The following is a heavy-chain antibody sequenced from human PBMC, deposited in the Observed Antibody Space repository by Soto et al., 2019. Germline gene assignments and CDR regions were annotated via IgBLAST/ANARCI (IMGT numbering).Heavy chain of an antibody. CDR3: PRWYSSSWCGFGAY. J-gene: IGHJ4*02. CDR1: GFTFSNYA. CDR2: ISYSGGSK. Sequence: GGSLRLSCAASGFTFSNYAMTLVRQAPGKGLECVSSISYSGGSKYYAASVKGRFTISRDNSKNSLYLQMNSLRAEDTAVYYCPRWYSSSWCGFGAYWGPGTLVTVSS. D-gene: IGHD6-13*01. V-gene: IGHV3-23*01.